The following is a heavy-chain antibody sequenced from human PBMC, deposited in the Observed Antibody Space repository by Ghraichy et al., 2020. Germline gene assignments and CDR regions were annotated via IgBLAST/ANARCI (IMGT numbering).Heavy chain of an antibody. V-gene: IGHV3-66*02. Sequence: GGSLRLSCAASGFTVSSNYMSWVRQAPGKGLEWVSVIYSGGSTYYADSVKGRFTISRDNSKNTLYLQMNSLRAEDTAVYYCASTGLVVSWPFDYWGQGTLVTVSS. J-gene: IGHJ4*02. CDR2: IYSGGST. CDR3: ASTGLVVSWPFDY. D-gene: IGHD3-22*01. CDR1: GFTVSSNY.